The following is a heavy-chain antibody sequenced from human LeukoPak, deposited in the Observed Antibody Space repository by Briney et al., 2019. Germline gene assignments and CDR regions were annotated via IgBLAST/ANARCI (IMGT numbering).Heavy chain of an antibody. D-gene: IGHD6-19*01. J-gene: IGHJ5*02. CDR3: EKGSTGWSRDP. Sequence: GASVKVSCTASGYTFTERGISWMRHVPGQGREGMRWISASSCNTHYAQTVQDRVTMNTHASTSTAYMELRDLTADDTAVYYCEKGSTGWSRDPWGQGTLVTVSS. CDR2: ISASSCNT. CDR1: GYTFTERG. V-gene: IGHV1-18*01.